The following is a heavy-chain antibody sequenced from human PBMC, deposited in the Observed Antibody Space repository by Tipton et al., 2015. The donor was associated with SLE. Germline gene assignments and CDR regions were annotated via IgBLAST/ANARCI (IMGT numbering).Heavy chain of an antibody. D-gene: IGHD6-13*01. CDR3: ARDSSSPGFDL. J-gene: IGHJ2*01. Sequence: TLSLTCTVSGGSISSGSYYWSWIRQPPGKGLEWIGYIYYSGSTNYNPPLKSRVTISVDTSKNQFSLKLSSVTAADTAVYYCARDSSSPGFDLWGRGTLVTVSS. CDR1: GGSISSGSYY. CDR2: IYYSGST. V-gene: IGHV4-61*01.